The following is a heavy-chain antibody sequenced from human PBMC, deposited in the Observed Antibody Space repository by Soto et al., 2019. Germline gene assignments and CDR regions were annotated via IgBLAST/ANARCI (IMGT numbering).Heavy chain of an antibody. CDR2: INAGNGNT. V-gene: IGHV1-3*01. D-gene: IGHD3-22*01. CDR3: AREPDYYDSSGYYDY. Sequence: ASVKVSCKASGYTFTSYAMHWVRQAPGQRLEWMGWINAGNGNTEYSQKFQGRVTITRDTSASTAYMELSSLRSEDTAVYYCAREPDYYDSSGYYDYWGQGTLVTVSS. J-gene: IGHJ4*02. CDR1: GYTFTSYA.